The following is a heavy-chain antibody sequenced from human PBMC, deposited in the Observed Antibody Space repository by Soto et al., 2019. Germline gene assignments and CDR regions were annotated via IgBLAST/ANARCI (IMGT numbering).Heavy chain of an antibody. CDR1: GFIFSTFW. CDR3: TRSGPGSDH. J-gene: IGHJ4*02. D-gene: IGHD5-12*01. V-gene: IGHV3-7*04. Sequence: VQLVESGGGLVQPGGSLRLSCSASGFIFSTFWMSWFRQAPGKGLEWVANINEDGSEKYYVDSVKGRFTISRDNAKNSLYLQMNSLRVDDSAVYYCTRSGPGSDHWGQGSLVTVSS. CDR2: INEDGSEK.